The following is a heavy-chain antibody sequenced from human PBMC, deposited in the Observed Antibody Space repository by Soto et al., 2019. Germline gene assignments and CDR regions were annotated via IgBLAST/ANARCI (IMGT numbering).Heavy chain of an antibody. D-gene: IGHD3-3*01. CDR2: ISAYNGNT. V-gene: IGHV1-18*01. CDR1: GYTFTSYG. Sequence: ASVKVSCKASGYTFTSYGITWVRQAPGQGLEWMGWISAYNGNTNYAQKLQGRVTMTTDTSMSTAYMELRSLRSDDTAVYYCARDYDFSRDYYYMDVWGKGTTVTVSS. J-gene: IGHJ6*03. CDR3: ARDYDFSRDYYYMDV.